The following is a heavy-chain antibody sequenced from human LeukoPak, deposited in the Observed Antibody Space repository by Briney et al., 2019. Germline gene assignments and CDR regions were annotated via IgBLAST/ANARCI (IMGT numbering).Heavy chain of an antibody. CDR2: INTNTGNP. V-gene: IGHV7-4-1*02. D-gene: IGHD3-9*01. CDR1: GYTFTSYA. J-gene: IGHJ6*02. CDR3: ARAQYDILTGHNYYYGMDV. Sequence: ASVKVSCKASGYTFTSYAMNWVRQAPGQGLEWMGWINTNTGNPTYAQGFTGRFVFSLDTSVSTAYLQISSLKAEDTAVYYCARAQYDILTGHNYYYGMDVWGQGTTVTVSS.